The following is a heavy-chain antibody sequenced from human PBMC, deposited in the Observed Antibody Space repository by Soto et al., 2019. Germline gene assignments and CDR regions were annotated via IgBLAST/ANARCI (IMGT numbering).Heavy chain of an antibody. CDR1: GGSISSGLHY. J-gene: IGHJ4*02. CDR3: ARGMPYYFDY. Sequence: ASETLSLTCTVSGGSISSGLHYWSWIRQRPGKGLEWIAYIYNTGSTYYNPSLKSRITISVDTSNNQFSLKMSSVTAADTAVYYCARGMPYYFDYWGQGSLVTVSP. V-gene: IGHV4-31*02. D-gene: IGHD2-2*01. CDR2: IYNTGST.